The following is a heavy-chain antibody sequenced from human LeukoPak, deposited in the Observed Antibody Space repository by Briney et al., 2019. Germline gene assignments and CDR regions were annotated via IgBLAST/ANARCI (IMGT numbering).Heavy chain of an antibody. CDR3: ARVQGAMVRGVIYYYYGMDV. J-gene: IGHJ6*02. CDR2: MNPTSGNT. V-gene: IGHV1-8*01. D-gene: IGHD3-10*01. CDR1: GYTFTSYD. Sequence: ASVKVSCKASGYTFTSYDINWVRQATGQGLEWMGWMNPTSGNTGYAQKFQGRVTMTRNTSISTAYMELSSLRSEDTAVYYCARVQGAMVRGVIYYYYGMDVWGQGTTVTVSS.